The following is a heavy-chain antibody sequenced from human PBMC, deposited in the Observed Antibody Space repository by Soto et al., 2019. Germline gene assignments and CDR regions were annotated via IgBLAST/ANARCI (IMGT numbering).Heavy chain of an antibody. CDR2: ISSSRSYI. Sequence: EVQLLESGGGLVQPGGSLRLSCAASGFTFSSYAMSWVRQAPGKGLEWVSTISSSRSYIYYADSVKGRFTISRHNPKNSVYLQMDSLRAEDTAVYYCARGWETAILDYWGQGTLVTVSS. CDR3: ARGWETAILDY. CDR1: GFTFSSYA. J-gene: IGHJ4*02. D-gene: IGHD5-18*01. V-gene: IGHV3-21*01.